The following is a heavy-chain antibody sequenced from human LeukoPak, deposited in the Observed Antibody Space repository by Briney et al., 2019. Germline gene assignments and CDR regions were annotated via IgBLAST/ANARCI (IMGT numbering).Heavy chain of an antibody. V-gene: IGHV3-33*01. CDR1: GFTFSSYG. D-gene: IGHD3-22*01. J-gene: IGHJ4*02. CDR2: IWYDGSNK. CDR3: ARDPEFYDSSGYPGY. Sequence: GGSLRLSCAASGFTFSSYGMHWVRQAPGKGLERVAVIWYDGSNKYYADSVKGRFTISRDNSKNTLYLQMNSLRAEDTAVYYCARDPEFYDSSGYPGYWGQGALVTVSS.